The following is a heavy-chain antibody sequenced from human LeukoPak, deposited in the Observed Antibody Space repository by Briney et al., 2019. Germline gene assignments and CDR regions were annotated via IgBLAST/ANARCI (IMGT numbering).Heavy chain of an antibody. J-gene: IGHJ2*01. Sequence: GRSLRLSCAASGFTFSSYWMSWVRQAPGKGLEWVANIKQDGSEKYYVDSVKGRFTISRDNAKNSLYLQMSSLRAEDTAVYYCAREERDGYNYYWYFDLWGRGTLVTVSS. D-gene: IGHD5-24*01. V-gene: IGHV3-7*01. CDR2: IKQDGSEK. CDR3: AREERDGYNYYWYFDL. CDR1: GFTFSSYW.